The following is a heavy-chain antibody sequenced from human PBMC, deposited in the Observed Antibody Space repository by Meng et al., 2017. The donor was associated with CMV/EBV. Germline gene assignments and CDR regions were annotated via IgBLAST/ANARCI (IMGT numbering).Heavy chain of an antibody. CDR1: GVSFSGYY. Sequence: GSLRLSCAVYGVSFSGYYWSWIRQPPGKGLEWIGEINHSGSTNYNPSLKSRVTISVDTSKNQFSLKLSSVTAADTAVYYCARSNGWFDPWGQGTLVTVSS. J-gene: IGHJ5*02. CDR3: ARSNGWFDP. V-gene: IGHV4-34*01. CDR2: INHSGST.